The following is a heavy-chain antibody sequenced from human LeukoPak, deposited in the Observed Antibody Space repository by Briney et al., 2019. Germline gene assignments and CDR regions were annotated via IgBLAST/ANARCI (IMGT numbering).Heavy chain of an antibody. CDR1: GGSFSSHY. D-gene: IGHD6-19*01. CDR3: ARGLRQGSAWSWGPKEKSYQYMDV. Sequence: SETLSLTCGVSGGSFSSHYWTWIRQPPGKGLEWIGEINPRGSTNYNPSLESRVTVSADTSRNQVSLSLTSVTAADSAVYFCARGLRQGSAWSWGPKEKSYQYMDVWGTGTTVIVSS. CDR2: INPRGST. V-gene: IGHV4-34*01. J-gene: IGHJ6*04.